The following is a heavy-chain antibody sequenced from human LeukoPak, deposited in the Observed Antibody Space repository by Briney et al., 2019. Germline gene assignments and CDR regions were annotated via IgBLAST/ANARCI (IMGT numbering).Heavy chain of an antibody. CDR1: GFTFSSYW. J-gene: IGHJ4*02. CDR2: INSDGITT. Sequence: GRSLRLSCAASGFTFSSYWMHWVRQAPGKGLVWVSRINSDGITTSYADSVKGRFTISRDNAKNTLYLQMNSLRAEDTAVYYCARDMVAGGPHYWGQGTLVTVSS. D-gene: IGHD6-19*01. CDR3: ARDMVAGGPHY. V-gene: IGHV3-74*01.